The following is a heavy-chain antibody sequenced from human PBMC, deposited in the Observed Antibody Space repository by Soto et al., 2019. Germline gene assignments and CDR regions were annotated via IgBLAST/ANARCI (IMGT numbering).Heavy chain of an antibody. J-gene: IGHJ4*02. Sequence: PGGSLRLSCAASGFTFSSYSMNWVRTAPGKGLEWVSYISSSSSTIYYADSVKGRFTISRDNAKNSLYLQMNSLRAEDTAVYYCATWYSSGWSRFDYWGQGTLVTVSS. D-gene: IGHD6-19*01. CDR3: ATWYSSGWSRFDY. CDR1: GFTFSSYS. V-gene: IGHV3-48*01. CDR2: ISSSSSTI.